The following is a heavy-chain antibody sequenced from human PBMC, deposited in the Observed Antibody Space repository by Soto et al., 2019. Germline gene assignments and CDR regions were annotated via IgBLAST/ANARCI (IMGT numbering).Heavy chain of an antibody. Sequence: QITLKESGPTLVKPTQTLTLTCTISGISVSTSSVYVGWLRQPPGKALEGLVFWDQDKRYNPSLKTRLTITKDTSKNQVVLTMTSMDPVDTGTYYCVHSTRLEAAGLVDYWGQGTLVTVSS. V-gene: IGHV2-5*02. D-gene: IGHD6-13*01. CDR3: VHSTRLEAAGLVDY. CDR1: GISVSTSSVY. J-gene: IGHJ4*02. CDR2: FWDQDK.